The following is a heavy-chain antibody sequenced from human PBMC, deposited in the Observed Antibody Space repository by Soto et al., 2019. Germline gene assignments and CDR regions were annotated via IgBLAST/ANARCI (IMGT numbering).Heavy chain of an antibody. D-gene: IGHD4-4*01. V-gene: IGHV1-18*01. CDR3: ARGSNDDAFDI. CDR2: ISAYNGNT. Sequence: GESLKISCKASGYTFTSYGISWVRQAPGQGLEWIGWISAYNGNTNYAQKLQGRVTMTTDTSTSTAYMELRSLRSDDTAVYYCARGSNDDAFDIWGQGTMVTVSS. J-gene: IGHJ3*02. CDR1: GYTFTSYG.